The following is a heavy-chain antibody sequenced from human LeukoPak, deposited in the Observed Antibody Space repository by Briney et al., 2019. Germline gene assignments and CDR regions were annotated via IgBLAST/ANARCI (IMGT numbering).Heavy chain of an antibody. D-gene: IGHD3-22*01. Sequence: SETLSLTCAVYGGSFSGYYWSWIRQPPGKGLEWIGEINHSGSTNYNPSLKSRVTISVDTSKNQFSLKLSSVTAADTAVYYCASTYYYDSSGYYGIDYWGQGTLVTVSS. V-gene: IGHV4-34*01. CDR3: ASTYYYDSSGYYGIDY. CDR1: GGSFSGYY. CDR2: INHSGST. J-gene: IGHJ4*02.